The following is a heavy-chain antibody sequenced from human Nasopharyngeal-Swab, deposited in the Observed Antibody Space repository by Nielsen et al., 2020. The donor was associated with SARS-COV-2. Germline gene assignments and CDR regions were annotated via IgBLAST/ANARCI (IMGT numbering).Heavy chain of an antibody. CDR1: GFTFSYYY. D-gene: IGHD6-19*01. Sequence: SLKISCAASGFTFSYYYMSWIRQAPGKGLDLVSYLSSSGSTLYYADSVKGRFTISRDNAKNSLYLQMNSLRAEDTAVYYCAGEYAVAGTNHRYYYGMDVWGQGTTVTVSS. CDR2: LSSSGSTL. V-gene: IGHV3-11*04. J-gene: IGHJ6*02. CDR3: AGEYAVAGTNHRYYYGMDV.